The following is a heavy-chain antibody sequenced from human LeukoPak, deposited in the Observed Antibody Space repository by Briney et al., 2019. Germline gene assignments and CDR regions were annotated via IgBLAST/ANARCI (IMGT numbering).Heavy chain of an antibody. V-gene: IGHV4-39*07. Sequence: SQTLSLTCTVSGGSISSGGYYWSWIRQPPGKGLEWIGSIYYSGSTYYNPSLKSRVTISVDTSKDQFSLKLSSVTAADTAVYYCARSGGILYGERGFDYWGQGTLVTVSS. J-gene: IGHJ4*02. CDR2: IYYSGST. CDR3: ARSGGILYGERGFDY. CDR1: GGSISSGGYY. D-gene: IGHD4-17*01.